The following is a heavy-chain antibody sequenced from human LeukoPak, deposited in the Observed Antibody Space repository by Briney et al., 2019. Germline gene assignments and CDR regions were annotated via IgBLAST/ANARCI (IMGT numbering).Heavy chain of an antibody. CDR3: ARSLGEFTLDF. J-gene: IGHJ4*02. CDR1: GFTFSSHG. CDR2: IWYDGSNK. D-gene: IGHD3-10*01. Sequence: GSLRLSCAASGFTFSSHGMHWVRQAPGKGLEWVAVIWYDGSNKNYGDFVKGRFTISRDNSKNTLYLQMNSLRAEDTAVYYCARSLGEFTLDFWGQGTLVTVSS. V-gene: IGHV3-33*01.